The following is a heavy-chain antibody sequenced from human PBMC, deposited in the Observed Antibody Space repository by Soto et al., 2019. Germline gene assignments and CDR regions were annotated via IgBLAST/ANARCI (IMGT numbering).Heavy chain of an antibody. CDR3: AVENLYDSSGYFDY. CDR1: GFTFSSYG. Sequence: QVQLVESGGGVVQPGRSLRLSCAASGFTFSSYGMHWVRQAPGKGLEWVAVISYDGSNKYYADSVKGRFTISRDNSKNPLYLQMNSLIAEDTDVYYCAVENLYDSSGYFDYWGQGTLVTVSS. D-gene: IGHD3-22*01. J-gene: IGHJ4*02. V-gene: IGHV3-30*03. CDR2: ISYDGSNK.